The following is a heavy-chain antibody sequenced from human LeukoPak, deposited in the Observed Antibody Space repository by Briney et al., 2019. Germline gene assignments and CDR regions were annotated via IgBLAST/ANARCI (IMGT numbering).Heavy chain of an antibody. CDR2: ISSSSSYI. CDR1: GFTFSSYS. V-gene: IGHV3-21*01. D-gene: IGHD2-15*01. J-gene: IGHJ4*02. CDR3: ARDHPGRYCSGGSCSGYSFDY. Sequence: GGSLRLSCAASGFTFSSYSMNWVRQAPGKGLEWVSSISSSSSYIYYADSMKGRFTISRDNAKNSLYLQMNSLRAEDTAVYYCARDHPGRYCSGGSCSGYSFDYWGQGTLVTVS.